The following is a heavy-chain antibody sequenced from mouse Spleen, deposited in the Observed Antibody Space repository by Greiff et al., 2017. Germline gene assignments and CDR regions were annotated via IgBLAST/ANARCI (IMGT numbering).Heavy chain of an antibody. Sequence: EVQRVESGPGMVKPSQSLSLTCTVTGYSITSGYDWHWIRHFPGNKLEWMGYISYSGSTNYNPSLKSRISITHDTSKNHFFLKLNSVTTEDTATYYCARLHYYGSLDYWGQGTTLTVSS. D-gene: IGHD1-1*01. CDR1: GYSITSGYD. V-gene: IGHV3-1*01. CDR3: ARLHYYGSLDY. J-gene: IGHJ2*01. CDR2: ISYSGST.